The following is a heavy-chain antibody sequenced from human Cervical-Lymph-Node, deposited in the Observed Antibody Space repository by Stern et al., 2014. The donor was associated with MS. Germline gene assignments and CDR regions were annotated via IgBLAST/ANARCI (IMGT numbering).Heavy chain of an antibody. J-gene: IGHJ5*02. CDR2: MYYSGST. V-gene: IGHV4-59*01. CDR3: ARTISRKYDSGWYYWFDP. D-gene: IGHD6-19*01. Sequence: QVQLQASGPGLVKPSETLSLTCSVSGDSISSYYWSWIRQPPGKGLEWIGYMYYSGSTNYNPSLKSRVTISLDTSKNKFLLKLTSVTAADTAVYYCARTISRKYDSGWYYWFDPWGQGALVTVSS. CDR1: GDSISSYY.